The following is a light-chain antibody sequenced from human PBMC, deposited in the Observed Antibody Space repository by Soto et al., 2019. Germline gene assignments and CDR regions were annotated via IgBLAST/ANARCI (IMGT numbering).Light chain of an antibody. CDR3: QTWGTGYLV. CDR1: SGHSSYA. V-gene: IGLV4-69*01. Sequence: QSVLTQSPSASASLGASVKLTCTLSSGHSSYAIAWHQQQPEKGPRFLMKLYSGGAHNKGDGIPDRFSGSSSGTERYLTISSLQSEDEADYYCQTWGTGYLVFGGGTKLTVL. CDR2: LYSGGAH. J-gene: IGLJ2*01.